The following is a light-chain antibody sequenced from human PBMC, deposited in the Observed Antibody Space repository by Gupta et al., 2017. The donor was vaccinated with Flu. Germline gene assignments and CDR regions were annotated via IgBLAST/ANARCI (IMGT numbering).Light chain of an antibody. Sequence: DIQMTQSPSSLSASVGDRVTITCRASQSISSYLNWYQQKPGKAPKLLIYAASSLQSGVPSRFSDSGSGTDFTLTSSRLQPEDFATYYWQQSYSTLTFGGGTKVEIK. CDR3: QQSYSTLT. J-gene: IGKJ4*01. V-gene: IGKV1-39*01. CDR2: AAS. CDR1: QSISSY.